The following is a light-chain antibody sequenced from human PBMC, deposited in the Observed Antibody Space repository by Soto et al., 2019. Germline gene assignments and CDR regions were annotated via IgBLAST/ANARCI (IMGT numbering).Light chain of an antibody. CDR2: PAS. CDR1: RSLSSNY. V-gene: IGKV3-20*01. J-gene: IGKJ2*01. Sequence: EIGLTQSPCTLSLSPGERATLSCRASRSLSSNYVVWYQQKPGQAPRLLIYPASRRATGIPDRFSGSGSATEYTLTISRLEPEDFAVYYCQQQGTFGQGTKLE. CDR3: QQQGT.